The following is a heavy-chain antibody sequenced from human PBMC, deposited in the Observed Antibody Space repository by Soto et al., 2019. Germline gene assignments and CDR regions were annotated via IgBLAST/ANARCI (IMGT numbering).Heavy chain of an antibody. J-gene: IGHJ4*02. D-gene: IGHD3-3*01. V-gene: IGHV1-8*01. Sequence: QVQLVQSGAEVRKPGASVKVSCEASGYTFTSYDIYWVRQATGQGLEWMGWLNPNTGDSGYAQKFTGRITVTSNTSISTVHMKLSSLRSEDTAVYYCARRAETNGWNGFGADKYYFDFWGQGTLVTVSS. CDR3: ARRAETNGWNGFGADKYYFDF. CDR2: LNPNTGDS. CDR1: GYTFTSYD.